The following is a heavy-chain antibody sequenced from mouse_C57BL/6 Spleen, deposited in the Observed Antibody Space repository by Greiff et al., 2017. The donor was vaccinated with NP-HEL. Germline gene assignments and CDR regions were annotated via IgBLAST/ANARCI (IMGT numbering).Heavy chain of an antibody. CDR3: ARDGRTYYFDY. D-gene: IGHD4-1*01. CDR2: ISYDGSN. V-gene: IGHV3-6*01. Sequence: EVKLMESGPGLVKPSQSLSLTCSVTGYSITSGYYWNWIRQFPGNKLEWMGYISYDGSNNYNPSLKNRISITRDTSKNQFFLKLNSVTTEDTATYYCARDGRTYYFDYWGQGTTLTVSS. CDR1: GYSITSGYY. J-gene: IGHJ2*01.